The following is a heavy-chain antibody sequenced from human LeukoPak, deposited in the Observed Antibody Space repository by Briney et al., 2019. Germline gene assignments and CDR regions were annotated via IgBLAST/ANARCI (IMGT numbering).Heavy chain of an antibody. V-gene: IGHV4-34*01. J-gene: IGHJ3*02. CDR2: INHSGST. CDR3: ARGEGPDAFDI. CDR1: GGSFSGYY. Sequence: PSETLSLTCAVYGGSFSGYYWSWIRQPPGKGLEGIGEINHSGSTNYNPSLKSRVTISVDTSKNQFSLKLSSVTAADTAVYYCARGEGPDAFDIWGQGTMVTVSS.